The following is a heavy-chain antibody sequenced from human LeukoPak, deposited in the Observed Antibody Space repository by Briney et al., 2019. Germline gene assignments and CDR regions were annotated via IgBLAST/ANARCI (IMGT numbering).Heavy chain of an antibody. D-gene: IGHD6-13*01. CDR1: GGSLSSHY. V-gene: IGHV4-4*07. J-gene: IGHJ1*01. CDR2: IYTSGST. CDR3: RAAIGISAEYFQH. Sequence: SETLSLTCTVTGGSLSSHYWSWIRQPAGKGLEWIGRIYTSGSTNYNPSLKSRVTMSVDTSKNQFTLKLSSVTAADTAVYYCRAAIGISAEYFQHWGQGTLVTVSP.